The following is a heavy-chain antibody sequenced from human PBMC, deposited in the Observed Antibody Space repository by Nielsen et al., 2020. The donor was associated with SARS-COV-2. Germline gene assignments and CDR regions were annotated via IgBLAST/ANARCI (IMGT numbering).Heavy chain of an antibody. Sequence: SETLSLTCTVSGGSISSYYWSWIRQTPGKGLEWIGYIYYSGSTNYNPSLKSRVTISVDTSKNQFSLKLSSVTAADTSVYYCARGPRYCSGGSCYGRDNWFDPWGQVTLVTVSS. CDR1: GGSISSYY. V-gene: IGHV4-59*01. D-gene: IGHD2-15*01. CDR2: IYYSGST. J-gene: IGHJ5*02. CDR3: ARGPRYCSGGSCYGRDNWFDP.